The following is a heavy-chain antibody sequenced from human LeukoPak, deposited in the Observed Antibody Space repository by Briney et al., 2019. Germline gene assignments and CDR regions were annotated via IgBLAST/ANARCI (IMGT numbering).Heavy chain of an antibody. CDR2: IEGDGSGT. V-gene: IGHV3-23*03. CDR3: AKAGAVVVVAAKYFDY. CDR1: RFTFSNYA. D-gene: IGHD2-15*01. J-gene: IGHJ4*02. Sequence: GGSLRLSCGASRFTFSNYAMTWVRQAPGKGLEWVSSIEGDGSGTYYADSVRGRFIVSRDNSKNTLYLQMNSLRAEDTAVYYCAKAGAVVVVAAKYFDYWGQGTLVTVSS.